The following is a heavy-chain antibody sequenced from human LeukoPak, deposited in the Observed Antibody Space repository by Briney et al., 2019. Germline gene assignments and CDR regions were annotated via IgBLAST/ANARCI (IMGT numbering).Heavy chain of an antibody. CDR3: ALGDVVVPAAN. V-gene: IGHV4-34*01. J-gene: IGHJ4*02. CDR2: INHSGST. CDR1: GGSFSGYY. Sequence: SETLSLTCAVYGGSFSGYYWSWIRQPPGKGLEGIGEINHSGSTNYNPSLKSRVPISVDTSKTQFSLKLSSVTAADTAVYYCALGDVVVPAANWGQGTLVTVSS. D-gene: IGHD2-2*01.